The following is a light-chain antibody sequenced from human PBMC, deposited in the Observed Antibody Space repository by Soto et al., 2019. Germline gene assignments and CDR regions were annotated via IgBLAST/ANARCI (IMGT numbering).Light chain of an antibody. CDR3: GTWDDSLSGPI. V-gene: IGLV1-40*01. J-gene: IGLJ2*01. Sequence: QSVLTQPPSVSGAPGQRVTISCTGSSSNIGAGYDVQWYQQLPGTAPKLLISGNYNRPSGVPDRFSGSKSGTSASLAITGLQAEDEADYFCGTWDDSLSGPIFGRGTKVTVL. CDR1: SSNIGAGYD. CDR2: GNY.